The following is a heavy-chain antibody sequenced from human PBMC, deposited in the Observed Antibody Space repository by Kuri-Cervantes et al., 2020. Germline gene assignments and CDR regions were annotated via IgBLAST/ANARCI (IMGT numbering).Heavy chain of an antibody. Sequence: GGSLRLSCAASGFTFSNAWMSWVRQAPGKGLEWVGRIKSKTDGGTTDYAAPVKGRFTISRDNSQNTLYLQVNGLRAEDTAVYYCAKGSSTSRPYYFDYWGQGTLVTVSS. CDR1: GFTFSNAW. CDR3: AKGSSTSRPYYFDY. CDR2: IKSKTDGGTT. J-gene: IGHJ4*02. D-gene: IGHD6-13*01. V-gene: IGHV3-15*01.